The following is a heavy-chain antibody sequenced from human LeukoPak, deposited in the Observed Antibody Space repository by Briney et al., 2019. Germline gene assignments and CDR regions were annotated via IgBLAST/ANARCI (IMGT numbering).Heavy chain of an antibody. Sequence: SETLSLTCAVYGGSFSGYYWSWIRQPPGKGLEWFGEINHSGSTNYNPSLKSRVTISVDTSKNQFSLKLSSVTAADTAVYYCARESRRSSRNYYYYMDVWGKGTTVTVSS. J-gene: IGHJ6*03. CDR1: GGSFSGYY. V-gene: IGHV4-34*01. D-gene: IGHD6-6*01. CDR2: INHSGST. CDR3: ARESRRSSRNYYYYMDV.